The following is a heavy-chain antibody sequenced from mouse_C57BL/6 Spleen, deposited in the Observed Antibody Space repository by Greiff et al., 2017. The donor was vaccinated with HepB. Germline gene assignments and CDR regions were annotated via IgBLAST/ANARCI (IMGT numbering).Heavy chain of an antibody. V-gene: IGHV1-82*01. CDR1: GYAFSSSW. Sequence: VQLQQSGPELVKPGASVKISCKASGYAFSSSWMNWVKQRPGKGLEWIGRIYPGDGDTNYNGKFKGKATLTADKSSSTAYMQLSSLTSEDSAVYCCARDLTGPYYFDYWGQGTTLTVSS. CDR2: IYPGDGDT. J-gene: IGHJ2*01. CDR3: ARDLTGPYYFDY. D-gene: IGHD4-1*01.